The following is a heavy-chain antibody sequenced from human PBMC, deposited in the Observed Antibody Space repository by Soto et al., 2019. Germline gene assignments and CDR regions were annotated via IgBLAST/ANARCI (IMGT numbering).Heavy chain of an antibody. J-gene: IGHJ6*02. Sequence: QVQLVESGAEVKKPGASVKVSCKAFGDTLTTHAMNWVRQAPGQGLEWMGWIDAATGDTRYSQKFQGRVTITRDTSASTAYMEVSGLTPEDTAVYYCARVSRGFYSAMGVCGQGTAVTVSS. CDR1: GDTLTTHA. V-gene: IGHV1-3*01. CDR2: IDAATGDT. CDR3: ARVSRGFYSAMGV. D-gene: IGHD3-10*01.